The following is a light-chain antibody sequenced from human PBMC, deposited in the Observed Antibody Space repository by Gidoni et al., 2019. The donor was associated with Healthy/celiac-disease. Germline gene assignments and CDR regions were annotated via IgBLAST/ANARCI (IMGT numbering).Light chain of an antibody. V-gene: IGLV2-14*01. CDR3: SSYTSSSTPV. J-gene: IGLJ2*01. Sequence: QSALTQPVSVSGSPGQSITISCTGTSSDVRGYNYVSWYQQHPGKAPKLMMYEVSKRPAGVSSRFSGSKSGNTASLTISVLQAEDEADYYCSSYTSSSTPVFGGGTKLTVL. CDR2: EVS. CDR1: SSDVRGYNY.